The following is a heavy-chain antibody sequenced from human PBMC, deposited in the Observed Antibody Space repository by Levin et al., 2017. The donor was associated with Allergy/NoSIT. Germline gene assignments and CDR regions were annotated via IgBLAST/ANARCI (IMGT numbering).Heavy chain of an antibody. CDR1: GYGFTSYW. J-gene: IGHJ5*02. V-gene: IGHV5-51*01. D-gene: IGHD6-6*01. CDR3: ATMTSTGNWFDP. Sequence: GASVKVSCKCSGYGFTSYWIAWVRQMPGKGLEWMGIIYPRDYDTRYSPSFLGQVTISADRSISTAYLQWSTLRASDTAIYYCATMTSTGNWFDPWGQGTLVTVSS. CDR2: IYPRDYDT.